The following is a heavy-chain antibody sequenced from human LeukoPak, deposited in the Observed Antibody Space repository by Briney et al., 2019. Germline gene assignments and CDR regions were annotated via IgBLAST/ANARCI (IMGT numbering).Heavy chain of an antibody. J-gene: IGHJ4*02. V-gene: IGHV4-61*08. D-gene: IGHD2-8*01. Sequence: SETLSLTCAVSGGSVSSSGYYWSWIRQPPGKGLEWIAYIYYTGRTNYNPSLKSRVTISLDTSNSQFSLKLSSVTAADTAVYYCARRIESLYYFDYWGQGTLVAVSS. CDR3: ARRIESLYYFDY. CDR1: GGSVSSSGYY. CDR2: IYYTGRT.